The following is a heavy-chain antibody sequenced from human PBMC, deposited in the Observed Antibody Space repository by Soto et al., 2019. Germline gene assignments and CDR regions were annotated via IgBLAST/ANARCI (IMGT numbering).Heavy chain of an antibody. V-gene: IGHV1-18*01. CDR3: ARHDCISTSCYYYYYYSMDV. CDR2: IIPFFDTA. CDR1: GYTFTSYG. D-gene: IGHD2-2*01. Sequence: ASVKVSCKASGYTFTSYGSSWVRQAPGQGLEWMGWIIPFFDTANYAQKLQGRVTMTTDKSTSTAYMELSSLRSEDTAVYYCARHDCISTSCYYYYYYSMDVWGQGTTVTVS. J-gene: IGHJ6*02.